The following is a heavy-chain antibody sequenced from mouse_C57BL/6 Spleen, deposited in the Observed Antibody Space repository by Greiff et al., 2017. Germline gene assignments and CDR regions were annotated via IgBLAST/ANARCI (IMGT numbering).Heavy chain of an antibody. CDR3: ARERNSNYVGDYFDY. D-gene: IGHD2-5*01. V-gene: IGHV1-82*01. CDR2: IYPGDGDT. J-gene: IGHJ2*01. CDR1: GYAFSSSW. Sequence: QVQLKQSGPELVKPGASVKISCKASGYAFSSSWMNWVKQRPGKGLEWIGRIYPGDGDTNYNGKFKGKATLTADKSSSTAYMQLSSLTSEDSAVYFCARERNSNYVGDYFDYWGQGTTLTVSS.